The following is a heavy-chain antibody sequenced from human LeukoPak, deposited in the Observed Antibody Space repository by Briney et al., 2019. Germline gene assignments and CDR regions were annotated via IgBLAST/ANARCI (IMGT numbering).Heavy chain of an antibody. V-gene: IGHV3-74*01. Sequence: GGSLRLSCAASGFTFSSYWMHWVRQAPGKGLVCVSRINSDGSSTSYADSVKGRFTISRDNAKKSLYLQMDSLRAEDTAIYYCAREGSHSHFDFWGQGTLVTVSS. J-gene: IGHJ4*02. CDR1: GFTFSSYW. CDR3: AREGSHSHFDF. CDR2: INSDGSST.